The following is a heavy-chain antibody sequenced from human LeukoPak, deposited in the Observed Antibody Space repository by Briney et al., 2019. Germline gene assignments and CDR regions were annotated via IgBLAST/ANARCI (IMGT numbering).Heavy chain of an antibody. V-gene: IGHV4-34*01. CDR2: INHSGST. Sequence: TLSLTCAVYGGSFSGYYWSWIRQPPGKGLEWIGEINHSGSTNYNPSLKSRVTISVDTSKNQFSLKLSSVTAADTAVYYCARGRSYGVWGQGTLVTVSS. J-gene: IGHJ4*02. CDR1: GGSFSGYY. D-gene: IGHD5-18*01. CDR3: ARGRSYGV.